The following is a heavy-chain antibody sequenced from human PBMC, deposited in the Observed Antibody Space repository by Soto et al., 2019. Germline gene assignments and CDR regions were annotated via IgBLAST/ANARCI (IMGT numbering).Heavy chain of an antibody. CDR2: IIPIFGTA. Sequence: QVQLVQSGAEVKKPGSSVKVSCKASGGTFSSYAISWVRQAHGQGLEWMGGIIPIFGTADYALKFQGRVTFTADDFTSTAYMELSSLRSEDTAVYYCARHLGGNHYYYGMDVWGQGTTVTVSS. D-gene: IGHD3-16*01. CDR1: GGTFSSYA. J-gene: IGHJ6*02. V-gene: IGHV1-69*12. CDR3: ARHLGGNHYYYGMDV.